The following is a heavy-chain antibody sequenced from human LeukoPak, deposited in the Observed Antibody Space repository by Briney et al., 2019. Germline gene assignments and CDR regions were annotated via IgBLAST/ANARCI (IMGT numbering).Heavy chain of an antibody. J-gene: IGHJ4*02. Sequence: GGSLRLSCAASGFTFSSYAMHWVRQAPGKGLEWVAVISYDGSNKYYADSVKGRFTISRDNSKNTLYLQMNSLRAEDTAVYYCARDLIQFAHYYDSSGSISLGYWGQGTLVTVSS. CDR1: GFTFSSYA. D-gene: IGHD3-22*01. CDR2: ISYDGSNK. CDR3: ARDLIQFAHYYDSSGSISLGY. V-gene: IGHV3-30*04.